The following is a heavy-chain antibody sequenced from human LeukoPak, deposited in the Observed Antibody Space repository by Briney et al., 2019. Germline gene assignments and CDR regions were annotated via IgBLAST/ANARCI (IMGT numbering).Heavy chain of an antibody. Sequence: PGGSLRLSCAASGFTFSSHAMVWVRQAPGKGLEWVSFISHDGSESFHTESVKGRFTISRDNSKNTLYLQMNSLRAEDTAVYYCAAYYYDPRRVWFDYWGQGTLVTVSS. V-gene: IGHV3-30*14. CDR2: ISHDGSES. CDR1: GFTFSSHA. D-gene: IGHD3-22*01. J-gene: IGHJ4*02. CDR3: AAYYYDPRRVWFDY.